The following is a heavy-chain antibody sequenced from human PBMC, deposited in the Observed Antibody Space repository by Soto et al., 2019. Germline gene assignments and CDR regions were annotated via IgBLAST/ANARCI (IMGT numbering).Heavy chain of an antibody. V-gene: IGHV3-23*01. Sequence: EVQLLDSGGGLVQPGGSLRLSCEASGLTFSNYAMNWVRQAPGKGLEWVLGISGGGDNTYYADSVKGRFTISRDNSKNTVFLQMNSLRAEDTAVYYCAKERVARGFDYWGQGTLVTVSS. CDR3: AKERVARGFDY. CDR1: GLTFSNYA. CDR2: ISGGGDNT. J-gene: IGHJ4*02.